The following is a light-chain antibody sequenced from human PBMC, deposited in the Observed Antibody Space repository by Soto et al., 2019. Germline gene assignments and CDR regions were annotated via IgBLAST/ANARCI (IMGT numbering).Light chain of an antibody. CDR2: EVN. J-gene: IGLJ1*01. CDR1: SNDIGSYDY. V-gene: IGLV2-8*01. CDR3: SSYAGSNNFYV. Sequence: QSALTQPISVSGSPGQSITISCTGNSNDIGSYDYVCWYQQHPGKAPKLMIYEVNKRPSGVPDRFSGSKSGNTASLTVSGLQAEDEADYYCSSYAGSNNFYVFGTGTKLTVL.